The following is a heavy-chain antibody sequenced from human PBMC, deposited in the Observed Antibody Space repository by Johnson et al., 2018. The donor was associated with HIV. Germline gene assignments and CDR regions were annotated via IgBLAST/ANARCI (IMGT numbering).Heavy chain of an antibody. CDR1: GFTFSSYG. Sequence: VQLVESGGGVVQPGGSLRLSCAASGFTFSSYGMHWVRQAPGKGLEWVSYITGSGTVVYYADSVKGRFTISRDNAKNSLYLQMNSLRADDTAVYYCARGGSDVFDIWGQGTMVTVSP. CDR3: ARGGSDVFDI. CDR2: ITGSGTVV. V-gene: IGHV3-48*04. D-gene: IGHD3-16*01. J-gene: IGHJ3*02.